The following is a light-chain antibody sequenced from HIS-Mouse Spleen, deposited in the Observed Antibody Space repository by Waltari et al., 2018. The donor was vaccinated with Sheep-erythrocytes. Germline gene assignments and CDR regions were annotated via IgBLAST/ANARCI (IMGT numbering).Light chain of an antibody. CDR2: QDN. J-gene: IGLJ1*01. CDR1: KLGDKH. CDR3: QAWDSSLYV. V-gene: IGLV3-1*01. Sequence: SYELTQPPSVSVSPGQTASITCSGDKLGDKHACWYQQKPGQSPVLVIYQDNKRPSGIPERFSGSNSGNTATLTISGTQAMDEADYYCQAWDSSLYVFGTGTKVTVL.